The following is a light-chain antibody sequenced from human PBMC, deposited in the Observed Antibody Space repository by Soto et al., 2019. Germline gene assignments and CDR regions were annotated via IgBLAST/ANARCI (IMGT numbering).Light chain of an antibody. CDR1: SSDNGGYNY. CDR3: SSYTTSTSLV. J-gene: IGLJ3*02. Sequence: QSALTQPASVSGSPGQSITISCTGTSSDNGGYNYVSWYQQEPGKAPKLMIYEVRNRPSGISYRFSGSKSGNTASLTISGLQAEDEADYYCSSYTTSTSLVFGGGTKVTVL. CDR2: EVR. V-gene: IGLV2-14*01.